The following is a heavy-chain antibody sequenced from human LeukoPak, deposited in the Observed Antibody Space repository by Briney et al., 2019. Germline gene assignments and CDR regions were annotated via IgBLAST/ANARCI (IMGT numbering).Heavy chain of an antibody. D-gene: IGHD6-13*01. J-gene: IGHJ4*02. V-gene: IGHV5-51*01. CDR1: GHSFTSYW. CDR2: IYPGDSDT. CDR3: ARHSNAGYSSAWYALDY. Sequence: GESLKISCKGSGHSFTSYWIGWVRQMPGKGLEWMGIIYPGDSDTRYNPSFQGQVTISADKSSSTAYLQWSRLRASHTAMYYCARHSNAGYSSAWYALDYWGQGTQVTVSS.